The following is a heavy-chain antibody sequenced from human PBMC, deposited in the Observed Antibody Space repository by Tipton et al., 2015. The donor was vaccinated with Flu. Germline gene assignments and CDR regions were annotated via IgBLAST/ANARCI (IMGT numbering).Heavy chain of an antibody. CDR3: AKVIPELVAGLDY. D-gene: IGHD6-19*01. Sequence: LSLTCEASGFTFKNFEMNWVRQAPGRGLEWVAHINAGGTTTYLAASVRGRFTISRDNIENTLYLQMNSLRAEDTAVYYCAKVIPELVAGLDYWGQGALVTVSS. J-gene: IGHJ4*02. CDR2: INAGGTTT. CDR1: GFTFKNFE. V-gene: IGHV3-23*01.